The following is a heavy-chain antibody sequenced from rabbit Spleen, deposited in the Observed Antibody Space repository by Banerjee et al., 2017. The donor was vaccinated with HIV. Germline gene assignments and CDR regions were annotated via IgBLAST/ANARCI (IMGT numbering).Heavy chain of an antibody. D-gene: IGHD3-1*01. CDR3: ARDLASVVGWNFGL. CDR2: INTYTGKP. V-gene: IGHV1S45*01. CDR1: GFSFSNKAV. J-gene: IGHJ4*01. Sequence: QEQLVESGGGLVKPEGSLKLSCTASGFSFSNKAVMCWVRQAPGKGLQWIACINTYTGKPVYATWAKGRFTISRTSSTTVTLQMTSLTAADTATYFCARDLASVVGWNFGLWGQGTLVTVS.